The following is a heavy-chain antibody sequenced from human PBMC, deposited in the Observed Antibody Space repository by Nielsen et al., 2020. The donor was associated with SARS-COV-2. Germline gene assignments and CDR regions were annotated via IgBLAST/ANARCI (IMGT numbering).Heavy chain of an antibody. CDR2: ISWNSGSI. CDR1: GFTFDDYA. V-gene: IGHV3-9*01. J-gene: IGHJ3*02. CDR3: AKNYGDYHDAFDI. Sequence: GGSLRPSCAASGFTFDDYAMHWVRQAPGKGLEWASGISWNSGSIGYADSGKGRFPISRDNAKNSLYLQMNSLRAEDTALYYCAKNYGDYHDAFDIWGQGTMVTVSS. D-gene: IGHD4-17*01.